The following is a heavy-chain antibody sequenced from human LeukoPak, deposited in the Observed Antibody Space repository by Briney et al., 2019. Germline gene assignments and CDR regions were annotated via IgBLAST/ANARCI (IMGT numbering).Heavy chain of an antibody. CDR1: GGSISSFY. J-gene: IGHJ4*02. V-gene: IGHV4-59*01. Sequence: SETLSLICTVSGGSISSFYWSWIRQPPGKGLEWIGYIYYSGSTNYNPSLKSRVTISVDTSKNQFSLKLSSVTAADTAVYYCAREDIVGATPTLSHWGQGTLVTVSS. CDR2: IYYSGST. D-gene: IGHD1-26*01. CDR3: AREDIVGATPTLSH.